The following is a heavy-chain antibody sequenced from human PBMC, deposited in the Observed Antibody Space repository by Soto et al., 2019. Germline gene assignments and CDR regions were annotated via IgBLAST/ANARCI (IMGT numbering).Heavy chain of an antibody. CDR3: ARDSEGYGYDY. V-gene: IGHV3-30-3*01. CDR1: GFTFSSYA. CDR2: ISYDGSNK. J-gene: IGHJ4*02. D-gene: IGHD5-18*01. Sequence: GGSLRLSCAASGFTFSSYAMHWVRQAPGKGLEWVAVISYDGSNKYYANSVKGRFTISRDNSKNTLYLQMNSLRAEDTAVYYCARDSEGYGYDYWGQGTLVTVSS.